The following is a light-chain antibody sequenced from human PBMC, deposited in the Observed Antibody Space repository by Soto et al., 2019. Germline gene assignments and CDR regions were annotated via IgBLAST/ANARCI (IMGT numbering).Light chain of an antibody. CDR1: TRDVGGYNY. CDR3: SSYRDYNKFV. CDR2: EVV. Sequence: QSVLTQPPSASGSPGRSVTISCTGTTRDVGGYNYVSWYQQHPGQAPKLIIYEVVKRPSGVPDRISGSKSGNTASLTVSGLQIEDEADYYCSSYRDYNKFVFGEGTKLTVL. V-gene: IGLV2-8*01. J-gene: IGLJ2*01.